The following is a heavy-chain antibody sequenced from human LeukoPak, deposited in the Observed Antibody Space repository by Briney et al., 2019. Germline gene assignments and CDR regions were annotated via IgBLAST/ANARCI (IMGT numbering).Heavy chain of an antibody. Sequence: GGSLRLSCAASGFSFSTYAMSWVRQAPGKGLEWVSAISGGGATAYYADSVEGRFTISRDKSKNTVYLQMNSLRAEDTAVYYCAKDGSSGIAAAADAFDIWGHGTLVTVSS. CDR1: GFSFSTYA. D-gene: IGHD6-13*01. CDR2: ISGGGATA. J-gene: IGHJ3*02. CDR3: AKDGSSGIAAAADAFDI. V-gene: IGHV3-23*01.